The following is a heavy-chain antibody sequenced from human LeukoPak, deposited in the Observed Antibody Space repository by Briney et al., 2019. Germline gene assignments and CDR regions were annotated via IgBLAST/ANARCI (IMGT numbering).Heavy chain of an antibody. CDR1: GYTFTSYG. CDR3: ARDSFGSYYDSWSGSTY. J-gene: IGHJ4*02. CDR2: ISAYNGNT. V-gene: IGHV1-18*01. Sequence: ASVKVSCKASGYTFTSYGISWVRQAPGQGLEWMAWISAYNGNTDYAQNLRGRVTMTTDTSTSTAYMELRSLRSDDTAVYYCARDSFGSYYDSWSGSTYWGQGTLVTVSS. D-gene: IGHD3-3*01.